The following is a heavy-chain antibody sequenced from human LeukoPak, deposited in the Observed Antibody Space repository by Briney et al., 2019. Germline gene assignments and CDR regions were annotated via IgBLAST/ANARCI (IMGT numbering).Heavy chain of an antibody. D-gene: IGHD6-13*01. CDR3: ARDRTGYSSSWYDC. J-gene: IGHJ5*01. Sequence: PGGSLRLSCAASGFTFSTYGMHWVRQAPGKGLEWVSGINWNGGSTGYADSVKGRFTISRDNAKNSLYLQMNSLRAEDTALYYCARDRTGYSSSWYDCWGQGTLVTVSS. CDR1: GFTFSTYG. CDR2: INWNGGST. V-gene: IGHV3-20*04.